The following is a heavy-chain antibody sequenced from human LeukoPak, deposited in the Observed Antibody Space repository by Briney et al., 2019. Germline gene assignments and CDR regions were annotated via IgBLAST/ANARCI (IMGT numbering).Heavy chain of an antibody. V-gene: IGHV4-4*07. CDR1: GDSVSDFS. CDR3: VRGTYFYDVSGYFAH. J-gene: IGHJ4*02. CDR2: IYSSGDT. Sequence: MASETLSLTCTVSGDSVSDFSWNWIRQTAGKGLEWIGQIYSSGDTDYNPSLKSRVAMSVDTSKNQISLTLSSVTAADTAVYFCVRGTYFYDVSGYFAHWGRGTQVTVSS. D-gene: IGHD3-22*01.